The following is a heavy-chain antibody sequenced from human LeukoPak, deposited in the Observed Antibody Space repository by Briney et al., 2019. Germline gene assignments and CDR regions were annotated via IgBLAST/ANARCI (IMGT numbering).Heavy chain of an antibody. D-gene: IGHD2-15*01. Sequence: GGSLRLSCAASGFTFSSYAMSWVRQAPGKGLEWVSSFSGSGGSTYYTDSVKGRFTITRDNSKNTLYLQMNSLRAEDTAVYYCAKGVVVVAAKYYFDYWGQGTLVTVSS. CDR3: AKGVVVVAAKYYFDY. J-gene: IGHJ4*02. V-gene: IGHV3-23*01. CDR2: FSGSGGST. CDR1: GFTFSSYA.